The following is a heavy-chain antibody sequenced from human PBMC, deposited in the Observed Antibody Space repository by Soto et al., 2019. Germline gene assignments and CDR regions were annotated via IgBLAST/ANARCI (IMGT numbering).Heavy chain of an antibody. V-gene: IGHV3-30-3*01. CDR2: ISYDGSNK. CDR1: GFTFSNYA. CDR3: ARPDLEGGSSPDC. J-gene: IGHJ4*02. Sequence: QVQLVESGGGVVQPGRSLRLSCAASGFTFSNYAMHWVRQAPGKGLEWVAVISYDGSNKYYADSVKGRFTISRDNSKNSLCRQMNSLRAEDTAMYYCARPDLEGGSSPDCSGQGTLVTV. D-gene: IGHD6-6*01.